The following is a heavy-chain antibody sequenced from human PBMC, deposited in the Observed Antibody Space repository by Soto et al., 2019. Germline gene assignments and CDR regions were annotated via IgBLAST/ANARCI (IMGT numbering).Heavy chain of an antibody. CDR1: GASISSYC. V-gene: IGHV4-4*07. J-gene: IGHJ5*02. CDR3: AREAATDRWFET. Sequence: SETWSLSCTVSGASISSYCWTWIRQPAGKGLDWIGRISTSGTNNYNPSLKSRVTMSVDTSKKHFSLNLSYVTAADTAVYYCAREAATDRWFETRCQGTLVT. CDR2: ISTSGTN. D-gene: IGHD2-15*01.